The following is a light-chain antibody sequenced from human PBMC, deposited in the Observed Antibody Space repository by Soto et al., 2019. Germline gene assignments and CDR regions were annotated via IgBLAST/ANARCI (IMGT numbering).Light chain of an antibody. Sequence: QSALTQPASVSGSPGQSITISCTGTSSDVGGYNYVSWYQQHPAKVPKLMIYDVSNRPSGVSDRFSGSKSGNTASLTISGLQAEDEAYYYFYSYTTSSTYVFGTGTKVTVL. CDR2: DVS. V-gene: IGLV2-14*01. CDR3: YSYTTSSTYV. J-gene: IGLJ1*01. CDR1: SSDVGGYNY.